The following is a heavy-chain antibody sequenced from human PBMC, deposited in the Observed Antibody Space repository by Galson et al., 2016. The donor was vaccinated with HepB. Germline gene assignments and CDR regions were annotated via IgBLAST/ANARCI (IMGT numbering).Heavy chain of an antibody. CDR3: ASQRGDSGYPRHLDL. V-gene: IGHV4-39*01. J-gene: IGHJ2*01. CDR1: GDSMTSNYF. Sequence: SETLSLTCTVSGDSMTSNYFWGWVRQPPGKGLELIGSFPYSGGTYYTPSLKSQVTISVDTSTNQFPLMLSSVTAADTALYYCASQRGDSGYPRHLDLWGRGTLVSVSS. CDR2: FPYSGGT. D-gene: IGHD5-12*01.